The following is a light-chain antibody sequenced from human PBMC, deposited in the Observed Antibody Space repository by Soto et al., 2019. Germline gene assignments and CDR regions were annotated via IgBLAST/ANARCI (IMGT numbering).Light chain of an antibody. J-gene: IGKJ1*01. V-gene: IGKV1-5*03. Sequence: DIQMTQSPSSLSTSVGDRVTLTCRASQTISSWLAWYQQKPGKAPKLLIYEASSLETGVPSRFSGSGSGTEFTLTISSLQPDDFATYYCQQYNTFWTFGQGTKVDIK. CDR2: EAS. CDR3: QQYNTFWT. CDR1: QTISSW.